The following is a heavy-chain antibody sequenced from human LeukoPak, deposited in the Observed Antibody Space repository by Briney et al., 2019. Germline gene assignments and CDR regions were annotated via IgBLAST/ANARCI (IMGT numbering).Heavy chain of an antibody. V-gene: IGHV3-9*01. CDR1: GLPFNDRA. CDR2: NNWNSDNI. CDR3: ARASYYDDTTGLGAVDI. Sequence: PGRSLRLSCAASGLPFNDRAKYWARQAPAKALEWVSGNNWNSDNIVYADSVRGRFTISRDDAKNSLFLQMNSLRVEDTALYYCARASYYDDTTGLGAVDIWGQGTMVTVSS. J-gene: IGHJ3*02. D-gene: IGHD3-9*01.